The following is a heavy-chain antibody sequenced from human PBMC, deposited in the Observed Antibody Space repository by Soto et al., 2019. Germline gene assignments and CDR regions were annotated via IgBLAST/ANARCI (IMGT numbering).Heavy chain of an antibody. Sequence: ASETLSLTCTVSGGSISSSSYYWGWIRQPPGKGLEWIGSIYYSGSTYYNPSLKSRVTISVDTSKNQFSLKLSSVTAADTAVYYCASIRMNIVATITYYYMDVWGKGTTVTVSS. D-gene: IGHD5-12*01. V-gene: IGHV4-39*01. CDR1: GGSISSSSYY. CDR3: ASIRMNIVATITYYYMDV. CDR2: IYYSGST. J-gene: IGHJ6*03.